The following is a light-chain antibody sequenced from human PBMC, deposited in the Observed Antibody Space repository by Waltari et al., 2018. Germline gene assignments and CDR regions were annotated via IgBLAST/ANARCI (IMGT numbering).Light chain of an antibody. V-gene: IGLV2-8*01. J-gene: IGLJ1*01. CDR2: EVS. CDR3: TSYAGGPYI. CDR1: SSDVGGYNY. Sequence: QSALTQPPSASGSPGQSVTISCTGTSSDVGGYNYVSWYQQYPGRAPKLMIFEVSRRPSGVPDRFSGSKSCNTASLTVSGLQAEDEADYYCTSYAGGPYIFGTGTKVTVL.